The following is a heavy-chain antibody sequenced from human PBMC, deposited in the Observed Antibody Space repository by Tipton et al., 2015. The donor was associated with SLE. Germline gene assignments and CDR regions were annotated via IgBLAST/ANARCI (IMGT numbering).Heavy chain of an antibody. Sequence: TLSLTCAVYGGSFSGYYWSWFRQPPGKGLEWIRKINHSGSTNYNPSLKSRVTISVDTSKKQFSLKLSSVPAADTAVYYCARIGLRVTTSWFDPWGQGTLVTVSS. CDR2: INHSGST. CDR3: ARIGLRVTTSWFDP. J-gene: IGHJ5*02. V-gene: IGHV4-34*01. CDR1: GGSFSGYY. D-gene: IGHD4-17*01.